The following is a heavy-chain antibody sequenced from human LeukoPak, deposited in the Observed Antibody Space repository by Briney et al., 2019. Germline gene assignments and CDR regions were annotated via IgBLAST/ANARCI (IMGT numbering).Heavy chain of an antibody. Sequence: SLRLSCAASGFTFYDYAMHWVRHAPGKGLEWVSGISWKSDSIGYADSVKGRFTISRDNAKNSLYLQMNSLRAEDTALYYCAKDILKGGGRPRDAFDIWGQGTMVTVSS. J-gene: IGHJ3*02. CDR3: AKDILKGGGRPRDAFDI. D-gene: IGHD2-15*01. CDR2: ISWKSDSI. V-gene: IGHV3-9*01. CDR1: GFTFYDYA.